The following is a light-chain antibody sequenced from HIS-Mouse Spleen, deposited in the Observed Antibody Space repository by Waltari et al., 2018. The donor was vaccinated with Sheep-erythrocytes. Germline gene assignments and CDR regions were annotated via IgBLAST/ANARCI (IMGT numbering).Light chain of an antibody. CDR1: SSYVGSYNL. CDR3: CSYAGSSTPWV. V-gene: IGLV2-23*01. Sequence: QSALTQPASVSGSPGQSITISCTGTSSYVGSYNLFPWYQQHPGKAPKRMIYEGSKRPSGVSNRFSGSKSGNTASLTISGLQAEDEADYYCCSYAGSSTPWVFGGGTKLTVL. J-gene: IGLJ3*02. CDR2: EGS.